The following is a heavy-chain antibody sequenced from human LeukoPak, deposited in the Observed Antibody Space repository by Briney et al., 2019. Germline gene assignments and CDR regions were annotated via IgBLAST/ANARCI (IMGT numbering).Heavy chain of an antibody. CDR1: GFTFSSYA. CDR2: LSGSGSNT. J-gene: IGHJ4*02. V-gene: IGHV3-23*01. CDR3: AKFRAAAGPRDFDY. D-gene: IGHD6-13*01. Sequence: GGSLRLSCAASGFTFSSYAMTWVRQAPGKGLEWDSTLSGSGSNTYYADSVKGRFSISRDNSQSTLYLQMNSLRAEDTAVYYCAKFRAAAGPRDFDYWGQGTLVTVSS.